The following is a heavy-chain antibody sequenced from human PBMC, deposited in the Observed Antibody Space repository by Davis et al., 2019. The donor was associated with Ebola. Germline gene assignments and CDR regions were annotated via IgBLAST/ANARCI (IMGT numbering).Heavy chain of an antibody. CDR1: GFTFSSNS. Sequence: GESLKLSCAASGFTFSSNSMNWVRQAPGKGLEWVSCISCPSYYIYYADSLKGRFTISRDNSKNTLYLQMNGLRVEDTAIYYCAKDTSNIWFDIWGQGTNVTVSS. D-gene: IGHD1-26*01. J-gene: IGHJ3*02. CDR3: AKDTSNIWFDI. V-gene: IGHV3-21*04. CDR2: ISCPSYYI.